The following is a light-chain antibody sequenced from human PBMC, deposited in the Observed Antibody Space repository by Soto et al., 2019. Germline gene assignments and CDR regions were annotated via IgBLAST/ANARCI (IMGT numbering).Light chain of an antibody. J-gene: IGLJ1*01. CDR3: SSYTSSSTPLV. CDR1: SSDVGGYNY. V-gene: IGLV2-14*01. CDR2: DVS. Sequence: QSALTQPASVSGSPGQSITISCTGTSSDVGGYNYVSWYQQYPGKAPKLMIYDVSNRPSGVSNRFSGSNSGNTASLTISGLQAEDEADYYCSSYTSSSTPLVFGTGTKVTVL.